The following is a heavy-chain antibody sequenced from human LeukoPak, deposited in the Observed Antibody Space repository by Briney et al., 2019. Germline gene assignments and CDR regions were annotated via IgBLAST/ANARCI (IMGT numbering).Heavy chain of an antibody. Sequence: GESLKISCQGSGYSFTSYWINWVRQMPGKGLEWMGRIDPSDSYTYYSPSFQGHVTISADKSISTAYLQWSSLKAWGTAMYYCARSPLAGDHDYWGQGTLITVSS. CDR3: ARSPLAGDHDY. V-gene: IGHV5-10-1*01. CDR1: GYSFTSYW. D-gene: IGHD2-21*02. J-gene: IGHJ4*02. CDR2: IDPSDSYT.